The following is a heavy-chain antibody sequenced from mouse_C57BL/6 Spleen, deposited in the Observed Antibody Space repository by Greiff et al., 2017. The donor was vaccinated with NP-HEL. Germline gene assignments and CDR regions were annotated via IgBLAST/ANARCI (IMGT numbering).Heavy chain of an antibody. CDR1: GFTFSDYG. CDR2: ISSGSSTI. J-gene: IGHJ1*03. Sequence: EVMLVESGGGLVKPGGSLKLSCAASGFTFSDYGMHWVRQAPEKGLEWVAYISSGSSTIYYADTVKGRFTISRDNAKNTLFLQMTSLRSEDTAMYYCARKEVTGRYFDVWGTGTTVTVSS. CDR3: ARKEVTGRYFDV. V-gene: IGHV5-17*01. D-gene: IGHD4-1*01.